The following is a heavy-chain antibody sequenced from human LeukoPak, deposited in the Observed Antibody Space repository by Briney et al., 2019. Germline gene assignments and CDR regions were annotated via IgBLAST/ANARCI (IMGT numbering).Heavy chain of an antibody. CDR3: ARAGRYCSGGSCYSGPYYYYMDV. CDR2: IIPIFGTA. J-gene: IGHJ6*03. CDR1: GGTFSSYA. V-gene: IGHV1-69*05. D-gene: IGHD2-15*01. Sequence: VASVNVSCKASGGTFSSYAISWVRQAPGQGLEWMGGIIPIFGTANYAQKFQGRVTITTDESTSTAYMELSSLRSEDTAVYYCARAGRYCSGGSCYSGPYYYYMDVWGKGTTVTVSS.